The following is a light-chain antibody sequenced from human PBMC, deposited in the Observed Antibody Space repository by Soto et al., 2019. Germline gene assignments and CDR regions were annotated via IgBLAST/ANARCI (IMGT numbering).Light chain of an antibody. Sequence: QSALTQPASVSGSPGQSITISCTGTSSDVGGYNYVSWYQQHPGKAPQLMIYEVSNRPSGVSNRFSGSKSGNTASVTISGLQAEDEADYYCSSYTSSSTLVFGSGTKVTVL. CDR3: SSYTSSSTLV. J-gene: IGLJ1*01. CDR1: SSDVGGYNY. CDR2: EVS. V-gene: IGLV2-14*01.